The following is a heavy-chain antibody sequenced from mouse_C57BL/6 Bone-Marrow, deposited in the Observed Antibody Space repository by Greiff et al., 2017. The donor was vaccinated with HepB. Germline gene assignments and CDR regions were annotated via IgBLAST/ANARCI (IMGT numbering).Heavy chain of an antibody. CDR2: IYPRSGNT. CDR1: GYTFTSYG. CDR3: AMIYYGNSAWFAY. V-gene: IGHV1-81*01. J-gene: IGHJ3*01. D-gene: IGHD2-1*01. Sequence: QVQLQQSGAELARPGASVKLSCKASGYTFTSYGLSWVKQRTGQGLEWIGEIYPRSGNTYYNEKFKGKATLTADKSSSTAYMELRSLTSEDSAVYFCAMIYYGNSAWFAYWGQGTLVTVSA.